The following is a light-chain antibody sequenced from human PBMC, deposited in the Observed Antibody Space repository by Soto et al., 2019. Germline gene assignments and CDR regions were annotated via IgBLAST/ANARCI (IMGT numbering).Light chain of an antibody. CDR1: SSGVGGYNY. J-gene: IGLJ3*02. V-gene: IGLV2-14*01. CDR3: SSYTSSSSWV. CDR2: DVS. Sequence: QSALTQPASVSGSPGQSITISCTGTSSGVGGYNYVSWYQQHPGKAPKLMIYDVSNRPSGVSNRFSGSKSGNTAFLTISGLQAEDDADYYCSSYTSSSSWVFGGGTKLTVL.